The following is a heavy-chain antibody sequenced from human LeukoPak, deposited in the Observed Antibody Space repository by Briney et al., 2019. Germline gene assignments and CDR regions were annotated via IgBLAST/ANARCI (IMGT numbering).Heavy chain of an antibody. Sequence: GASVKVSCKASGYTFTGHYIHWVRQAPGQGLDWMGWIKPNSGRTTYAQNLEGRVTMTRDTSISTAYMELSGLRSDDTAVYYCARVPSIVVETAIPDLFDYWGQGTLVTVSS. V-gene: IGHV1-2*02. D-gene: IGHD2-21*02. CDR3: ARVPSIVVETAIPDLFDY. CDR2: IKPNSGRT. J-gene: IGHJ4*02. CDR1: GYTFTGHY.